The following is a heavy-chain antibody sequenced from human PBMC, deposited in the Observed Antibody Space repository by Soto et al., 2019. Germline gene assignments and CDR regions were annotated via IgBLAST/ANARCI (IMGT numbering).Heavy chain of an antibody. Sequence: PSETLSLTCTVSGGSITTYQWSWTRQPPGKGLEWIGYIYYSGSTNYNPSLKSRVTISVDTSKNQFSLKLSSVTAADTAVYYCARDYRIGYGERNWFDPWGQGTLVTVSS. CDR2: IYYSGST. V-gene: IGHV4-59*01. CDR1: GGSITTYQ. J-gene: IGHJ5*02. D-gene: IGHD4-17*01. CDR3: ARDYRIGYGERNWFDP.